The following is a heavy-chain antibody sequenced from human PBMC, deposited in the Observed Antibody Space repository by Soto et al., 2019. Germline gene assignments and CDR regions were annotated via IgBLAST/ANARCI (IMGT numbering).Heavy chain of an antibody. CDR2: IIPIFGTA. J-gene: IGHJ6*02. CDR1: GGTFSSYA. V-gene: IGHV1-69*01. CDR3: ARVLGVIVTTDYYYYYGMDV. Sequence: QVQLVQSGAEVKKPGSSVKVSCKASGGTFSSYAISWVRQAPGQGLEWMGGIIPIFGTANYAQKFQGRVTITADESMSTAYMGLSSMRSEDTAVYYCARVLGVIVTTDYYYYYGMDVWGQGTTVTVSS. D-gene: IGHD4-4*01.